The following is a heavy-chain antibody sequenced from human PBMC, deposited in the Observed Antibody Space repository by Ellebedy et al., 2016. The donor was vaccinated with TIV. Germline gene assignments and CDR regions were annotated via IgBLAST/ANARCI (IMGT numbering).Heavy chain of an antibody. D-gene: IGHD3-10*01. J-gene: IGHJ4*02. CDR3: ARGSPNLWFGGGNYFDY. V-gene: IGHV3-7*03. CDR1: GFTFSSYW. Sequence: GESLKISXAASGFTFSSYWMSWVRQAPGKGLEWVANIKQDGSEKYYVDSVKGRFTISRDNAKNSLYLQMNSLRAEDTAVYYCARGSPNLWFGGGNYFDYWGQGTLVTVSS. CDR2: IKQDGSEK.